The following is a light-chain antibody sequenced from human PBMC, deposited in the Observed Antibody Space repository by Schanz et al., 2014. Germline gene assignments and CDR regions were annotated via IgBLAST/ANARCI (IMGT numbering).Light chain of an antibody. J-gene: IGKJ1*01. CDR2: DTA. V-gene: IGKV3-15*01. Sequence: EIVLTQSPGTLSLSPGERATLSCRASQSVAGSNLAWYQQKPGQAPRLLIYDTATRATGIPDRFSGSGSGTEFTLTISSLQSEDFVVYSCQQYNKWPWTFGPGTKVEIK. CDR1: QSVAGSN. CDR3: QQYNKWPWT.